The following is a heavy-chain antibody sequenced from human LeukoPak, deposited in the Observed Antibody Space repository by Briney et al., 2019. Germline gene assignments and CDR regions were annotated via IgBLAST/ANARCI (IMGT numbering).Heavy chain of an antibody. CDR1: GGSFSGYY. Sequence: SETLSLTCAVYGGSFSGYYWSWIRQPPGKGLEWIGEINHSGSTNYNPSLKSRVTISVDTSKNQFSLKLSSVTAADTAVYYCARLGATVVTPSDFYFDYWGQGTLVTVSS. V-gene: IGHV4-34*01. CDR2: INHSGST. CDR3: ARLGATVVTPSDFYFDY. J-gene: IGHJ4*02. D-gene: IGHD4-23*01.